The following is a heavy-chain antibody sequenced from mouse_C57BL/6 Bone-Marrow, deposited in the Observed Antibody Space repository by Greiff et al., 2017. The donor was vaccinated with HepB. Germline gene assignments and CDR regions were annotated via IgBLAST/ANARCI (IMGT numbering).Heavy chain of an antibody. D-gene: IGHD1-1*01. CDR2: INPNNGGT. V-gene: IGHV1-22*01. CDR3: ARRGYYGSPPWFAY. CDR1: GYTFTDYN. J-gene: IGHJ3*01. Sequence: VQLQQSGPELVKPGASVKMSCKASGYTFTDYNMHWVKQSHGKSLEWIGYINPNNGGTSYNQKFKGKATLTVNKSSSTAYMELRSLTSEDSAVYYCARRGYYGSPPWFAYWGQGTLVTVSA.